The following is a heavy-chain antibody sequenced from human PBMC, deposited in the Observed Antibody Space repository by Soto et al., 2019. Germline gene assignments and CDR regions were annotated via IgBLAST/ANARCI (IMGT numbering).Heavy chain of an antibody. CDR2: IIPIFGTA. Sequence: SVKVSCKASGGTFSSYAISWVRQAPGQGLEWMRGIIPIFGTANYAQKFQGRVTITADESTSTAYMELSSLRSEDTAVYYCASKAHHYDWSRSYYYYYGMDVWGQGTTVTVSS. J-gene: IGHJ6*02. D-gene: IGHD3-9*01. V-gene: IGHV1-69*13. CDR3: ASKAHHYDWSRSYYYYYGMDV. CDR1: GGTFSSYA.